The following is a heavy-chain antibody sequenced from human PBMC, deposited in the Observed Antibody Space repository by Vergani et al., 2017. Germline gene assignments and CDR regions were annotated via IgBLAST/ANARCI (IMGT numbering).Heavy chain of an antibody. J-gene: IGHJ4*02. Sequence: EVQLLESGGDLVQPGGSLRLSCAASGFTFIMHAMSWVRQAPGKGLEWVSSISGNNDDVYYADSVKGRFTISRDNAKNSLHLQMNNLRAEDTAVYYCARQSRDVFCTNGVCPLGYWGQGALVTVSS. CDR3: ARQSRDVFCTNGVCPLGY. V-gene: IGHV3-21*01. D-gene: IGHD2-8*01. CDR1: GFTFIMHA. CDR2: ISGNNDDV.